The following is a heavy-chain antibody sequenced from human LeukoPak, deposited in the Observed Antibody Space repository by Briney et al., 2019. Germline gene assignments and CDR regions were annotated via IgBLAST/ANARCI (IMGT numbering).Heavy chain of an antibody. CDR2: IYSDGTT. CDR3: ARLRIKAGNFDY. CDR1: GFTVSSNY. D-gene: IGHD3-10*01. V-gene: IGHV3-53*04. J-gene: IGHJ4*02. Sequence: GGSLRLSRAASGFTVSSNYMSWVRQAPGKGLEWVSLIYSDGTTYYADSVRRRFTISRHTSKNTLSLQMNSLRAEVTAVYYCARLRIKAGNFDYWGQGALVTVSS.